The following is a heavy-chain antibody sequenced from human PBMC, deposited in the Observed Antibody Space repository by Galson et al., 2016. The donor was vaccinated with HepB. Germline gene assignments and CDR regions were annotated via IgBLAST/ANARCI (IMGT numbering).Heavy chain of an antibody. D-gene: IGHD4-23*01. V-gene: IGHV3-30*18. J-gene: IGHJ4*02. CDR1: GFQFSAYA. Sequence: SLRLSCATSGFQFSAYAMHWVRQAPGKGLEWVAVISFDGSFQDYIDSLKGRFTVSRDNSKNTLYLQMNSPRPEDTAVYFCAKEGTGPGAAGGLFDNWGQGALVTVSS. CDR3: AKEGTGPGAAGGLFDN. CDR2: ISFDGSFQ.